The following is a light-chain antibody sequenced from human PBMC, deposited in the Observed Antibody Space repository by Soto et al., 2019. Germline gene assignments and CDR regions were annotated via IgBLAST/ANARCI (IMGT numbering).Light chain of an antibody. CDR1: QSVSSN. V-gene: IGKV3-15*01. Sequence: EIVMTQSPATLSVSPGERATLSCRASQSVSSNLAWYQQKPGQAPRLLIYGASTRATGIPARFSGSGSGTEFTLTISSLQSEDLAVYYCQQYNNWRTFCQGTKVEIK. CDR3: QQYNNWRT. CDR2: GAS. J-gene: IGKJ1*01.